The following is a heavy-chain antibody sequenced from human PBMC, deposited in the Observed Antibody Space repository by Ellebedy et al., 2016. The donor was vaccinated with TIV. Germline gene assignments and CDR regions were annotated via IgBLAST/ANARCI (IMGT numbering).Heavy chain of an antibody. D-gene: IGHD4-17*01. Sequence: GESLKISXAASGFTFREYGLTWVRQAPGKGLEWVSVIYAGGTTDYVASVKGRFSISRDTSKNTLFLQMNSLRADDTAIYYCAVGRPNYGDFPSWGQGTLVTVSS. V-gene: IGHV3-53*01. CDR3: AVGRPNYGDFPS. CDR2: IYAGGTT. CDR1: GFTFREYG. J-gene: IGHJ5*02.